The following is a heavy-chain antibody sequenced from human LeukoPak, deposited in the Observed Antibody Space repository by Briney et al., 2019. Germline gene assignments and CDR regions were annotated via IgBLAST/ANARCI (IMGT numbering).Heavy chain of an antibody. Sequence: ASVKVSCKTSGYPFTTWEINWVRQAAGQGLEWMGWVHPNGGDTAYAQKFQGRVTMTRDTSISTAYMELSGLTSDDTAVYFCARGPRNDPWGQGTLVTVSS. V-gene: IGHV1-8*01. CDR1: GYPFTTWE. J-gene: IGHJ5*02. CDR3: ARGPRNDP. D-gene: IGHD1-14*01. CDR2: VHPNGGDT.